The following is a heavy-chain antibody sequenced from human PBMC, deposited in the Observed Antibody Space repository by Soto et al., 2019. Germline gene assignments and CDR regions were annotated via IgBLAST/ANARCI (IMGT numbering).Heavy chain of an antibody. Sequence: ASVKVSCKASGYTFTGYYMHWVRQAPGQGLEWMGWINPNSGGTNYAQKFQGWVTMTRDTSISTAYMELSRLRSDDTAVYYCARTVASEYSSTNYYYYGMDVWGQGTTVTV. J-gene: IGHJ6*02. V-gene: IGHV1-2*04. CDR3: ARTVASEYSSTNYYYYGMDV. CDR2: INPNSGGT. D-gene: IGHD6-6*01. CDR1: GYTFTGYY.